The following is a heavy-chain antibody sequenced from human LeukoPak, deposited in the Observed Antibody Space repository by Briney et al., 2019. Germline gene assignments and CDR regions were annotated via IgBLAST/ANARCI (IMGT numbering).Heavy chain of an antibody. Sequence: GGSLRLSCAASGFTFSSYWMSWVRQAPGKGLEWVANIKQDGSVKYYVDSVKGRFTISRDNAKNSLYLQMNSLRAEDTAVYYCARDVVYYYYYMDVWGKGTTVTVSS. J-gene: IGHJ6*03. CDR3: ARDVVYYYYYMDV. CDR2: IKQDGSVK. CDR1: GFTFSSYW. V-gene: IGHV3-7*01.